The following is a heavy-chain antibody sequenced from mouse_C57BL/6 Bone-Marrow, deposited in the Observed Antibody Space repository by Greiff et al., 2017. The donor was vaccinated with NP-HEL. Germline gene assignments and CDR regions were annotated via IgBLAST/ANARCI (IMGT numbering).Heavy chain of an antibody. J-gene: IGHJ4*01. CDR2: INPGSGGT. Sequence: QVQLKQSGAELVRPGTSVKVSCKASGYAFTNYLIEWVKQRPGQGLEWIGVINPGSGGTNYNEKFKGKATLTADKSSSTAYMQLSSLTSEDSAVYFCARSSEYDGGDYYAMDYWGQGTSVTVSS. V-gene: IGHV1-54*01. CDR1: GYAFTNYL. D-gene: IGHD2-4*01. CDR3: ARSSEYDGGDYYAMDY.